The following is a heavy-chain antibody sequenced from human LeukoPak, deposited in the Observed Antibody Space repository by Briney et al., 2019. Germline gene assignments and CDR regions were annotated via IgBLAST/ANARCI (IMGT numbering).Heavy chain of an antibody. CDR2: LYSGGST. J-gene: IGHJ2*01. Sequence: PGGSLRLSCAASGFTFSSTWMHWVRQPPGKGLQWVSVLYSGGSTYYADSVKGRFTISRDSSKNTLYLQMTSLKVEDTAVYYCARAWRQSRYWYFDLWGRGTLVTVSS. V-gene: IGHV3-53*01. CDR1: GFTFSSTW. D-gene: IGHD1-1*01. CDR3: ARAWRQSRYWYFDL.